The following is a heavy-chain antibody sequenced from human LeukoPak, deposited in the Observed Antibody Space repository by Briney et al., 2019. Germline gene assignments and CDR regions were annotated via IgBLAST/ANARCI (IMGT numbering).Heavy chain of an antibody. CDR1: GGSISSSSYY. CDR2: IYYSGST. CDR3: ARGRRDGYNR. V-gene: IGHV4-61*05. Sequence: SETLSLTCTVSGGSISSSSYYWGWIRQPPGKGLEWIGYIYYSGSTNYNPSLKSRVTISVDTSKNQFSLKLSSVTAADTAVYYCARGRRDGYNRWGQGTLVTVSS. D-gene: IGHD5-24*01. J-gene: IGHJ4*02.